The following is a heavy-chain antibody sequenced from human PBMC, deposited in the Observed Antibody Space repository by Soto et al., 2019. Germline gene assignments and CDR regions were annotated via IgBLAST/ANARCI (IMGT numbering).Heavy chain of an antibody. CDR2: IKADGTEE. CDR1: GFTFSSHW. D-gene: IGHD6-13*01. Sequence: EVQLVESGGGVVQPGGSLRLSCVASGFTFSSHWMSWVRQAPGKGLEWVANIKADGTEEYSVDSVKGRFPISRDNAKNSVSLQMNSLSAEDTAVSYCATRDGIAAAGLVLDFWGQGTLVTVSS. V-gene: IGHV3-7*02. J-gene: IGHJ4*02. CDR3: ATRDGIAAAGLVLDF.